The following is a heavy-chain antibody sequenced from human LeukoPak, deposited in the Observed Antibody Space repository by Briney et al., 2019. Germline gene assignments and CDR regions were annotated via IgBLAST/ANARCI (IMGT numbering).Heavy chain of an antibody. D-gene: IGHD6-19*01. CDR2: VTSSGGST. V-gene: IGHV3-23*01. J-gene: IGHJ4*02. CDR1: GFTFSSYA. CDR3: AKDWDHIAVAVSSIY. Sequence: PGGFLRLSCAASGFTFSSYAMSRVRQAPGKGLDWVSTVTSSGGSTYYADSVKGRFTISRDNSKNTLYLQMNSLRAEDTAVYYCAKDWDHIAVAVSSIYWGQGTLVTVPS.